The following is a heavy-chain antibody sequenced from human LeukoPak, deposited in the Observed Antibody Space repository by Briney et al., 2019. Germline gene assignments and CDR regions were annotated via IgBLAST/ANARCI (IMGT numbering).Heavy chain of an antibody. D-gene: IGHD2-15*01. CDR1: GFTFSRHW. Sequence: GGSLRLSCAASGFTFSRHWMYWVRQAPGKGPEWVANIKQDGSAKPYVDSVKGRFTISRDNAKNSLFLQMNSLRVEDTAVYYCARDNGWSADFWGQGTLVTVSS. CDR2: IKQDGSAK. V-gene: IGHV3-7*03. CDR3: ARDNGWSADF. J-gene: IGHJ4*02.